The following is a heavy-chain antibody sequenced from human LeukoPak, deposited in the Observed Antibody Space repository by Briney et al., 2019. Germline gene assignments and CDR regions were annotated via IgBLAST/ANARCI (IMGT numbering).Heavy chain of an antibody. CDR1: GGSISSGGYY. J-gene: IGHJ4*02. CDR2: IYTSGST. V-gene: IGHV4-61*02. Sequence: SETLSLTCTVSGGSISSGGYYWSWIRQPAGKGLEWIGRIYTSGSTNYNPSLKSRVTMSVDTSKNQFSLKLSSVTAADTAVYYCARIRGTMAPEYYFDYWGQGTLVTVSS. CDR3: ARIRGTMAPEYYFDY. D-gene: IGHD1/OR15-1a*01.